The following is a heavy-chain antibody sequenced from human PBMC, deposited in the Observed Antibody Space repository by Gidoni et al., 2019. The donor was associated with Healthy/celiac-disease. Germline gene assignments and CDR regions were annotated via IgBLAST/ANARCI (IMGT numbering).Heavy chain of an antibody. CDR1: GGSISSSNW. CDR2: IYHSGST. Sequence: QVQLQESGPGLVKPSGTLSLTCAVSGGSISSSNWWSWVRQPPGKGLEWIGEIYHSGSTNYNPSLKSRVTISVDKSKNQFSLKLSSVTAADTAVYYCARMDVAVAGRNYYYYGMDVWGQGTTVTVSS. CDR3: ARMDVAVAGRNYYYYGMDV. J-gene: IGHJ6*02. V-gene: IGHV4-4*02. D-gene: IGHD6-19*01.